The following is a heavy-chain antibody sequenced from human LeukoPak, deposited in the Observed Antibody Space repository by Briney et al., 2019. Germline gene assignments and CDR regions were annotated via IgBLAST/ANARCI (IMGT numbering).Heavy chain of an antibody. CDR2: IIPIFGTA. CDR3: ARRRTSGYSSSWYYFDY. CDR1: GYTFTSYG. V-gene: IGHV1-69*13. D-gene: IGHD6-13*01. Sequence: SVKVSCKASGYTFTSYGISWVRQAPGQGLEWMGGIIPIFGTANYAQKFQGRVTITADESTSTAYMELSSLRSEDTAVYYCARRRTSGYSSSWYYFDYWGQGTLVTVSS. J-gene: IGHJ4*02.